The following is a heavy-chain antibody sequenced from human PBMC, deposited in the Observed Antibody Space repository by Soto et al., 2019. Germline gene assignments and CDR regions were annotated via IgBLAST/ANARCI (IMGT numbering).Heavy chain of an antibody. CDR1: GFTFSSYW. Sequence: EVQLVESGGGLVQPGGSLRLSCAASGFTFSSYWMHWVRQAPGKGLVWVSRINSDGSSTSYADSVKGRFTISRDNAKNTLYLQMKSLRAEDTAVYYCARDPWGYCSGGSCYSIYGMDVWGQGTTVTVSS. CDR3: ARDPWGYCSGGSCYSIYGMDV. D-gene: IGHD2-15*01. CDR2: INSDGSST. V-gene: IGHV3-74*01. J-gene: IGHJ6*02.